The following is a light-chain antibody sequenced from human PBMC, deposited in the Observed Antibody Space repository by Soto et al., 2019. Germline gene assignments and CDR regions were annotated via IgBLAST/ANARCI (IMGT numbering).Light chain of an antibody. CDR3: QQRDIWPWT. CDR2: DAS. Sequence: EIVLTQSPSTLSVSPWERATLSCWASQSVNRYLVWYQQKPGQAPRLLMYDASKRATGIPARFSGSGSGTDFTLTISSLEPEDFAVYYCQQRDIWPWTFGQGTHVDIK. J-gene: IGKJ1*01. V-gene: IGKV3-11*01. CDR1: QSVNRY.